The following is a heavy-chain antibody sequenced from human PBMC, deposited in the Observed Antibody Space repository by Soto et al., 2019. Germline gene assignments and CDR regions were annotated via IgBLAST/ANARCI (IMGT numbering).Heavy chain of an antibody. CDR2: IGAYNGNT. CDR3: ARDQFDSYGPKGGLDY. D-gene: IGHD5-18*01. Sequence: ASVKVSCKASGYTFTSYGISWVRQAPGQGLEWMGWIGAYNGNTNYAQKLQGRVTMTTDTSTSTAYMELRSLRSDDTAVYYCARDQFDSYGPKGGLDYWGQGTLVTVSS. V-gene: IGHV1-18*01. CDR1: GYTFTSYG. J-gene: IGHJ4*02.